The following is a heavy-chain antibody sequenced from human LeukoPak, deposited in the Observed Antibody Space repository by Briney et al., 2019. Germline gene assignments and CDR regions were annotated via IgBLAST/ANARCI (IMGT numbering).Heavy chain of an antibody. Sequence: ASVKVSCKASGGTFSSYAISWVRQAPGQGLEWMGWINPNSGGTNYAQKFQGRVTMTRDTSISTAYMELSRLRSDDTAVYYCARNYDAFDIWGQGTMVTVSS. CDR1: GGTFSSYA. D-gene: IGHD1-7*01. CDR3: ARNYDAFDI. V-gene: IGHV1-2*02. J-gene: IGHJ3*02. CDR2: INPNSGGT.